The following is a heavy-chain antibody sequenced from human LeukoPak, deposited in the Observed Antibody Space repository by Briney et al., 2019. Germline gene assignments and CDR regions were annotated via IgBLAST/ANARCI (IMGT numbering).Heavy chain of an antibody. D-gene: IGHD2-8*01. CDR3: ARGRTKPPLLYYCDY. J-gene: IGHJ4*02. V-gene: IGHV4-61*08. CDR1: GGSISSGDYY. CDR2: IYYSGSA. Sequence: PSETLSLTCTVSGGSISSGDYYWSWIRQTPGKGLEWIGYIYYSGSANYNPSLKSRVTMSVDTSKNELSLNLYSVPAADTAVYYCARGRTKPPLLYYCDYWGQGTLVTVSS.